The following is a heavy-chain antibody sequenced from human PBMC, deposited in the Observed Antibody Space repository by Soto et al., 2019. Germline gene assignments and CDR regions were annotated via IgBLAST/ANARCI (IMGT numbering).Heavy chain of an antibody. V-gene: IGHV4-59*01. Sequence: PXETLSLTCTVSASSFSKYYWTWIRQPPGKGLEWIGYIYFNGNTKYNPSLEGRLTISIDTSKKEFSLKLTSVTAADAAVYYCASVTFGGIVLAHWGQGTLVTVS. J-gene: IGHJ4*02. CDR3: ASVTFGGIVLAH. CDR2: IYFNGNT. CDR1: ASSFSKYY. D-gene: IGHD3-16*01.